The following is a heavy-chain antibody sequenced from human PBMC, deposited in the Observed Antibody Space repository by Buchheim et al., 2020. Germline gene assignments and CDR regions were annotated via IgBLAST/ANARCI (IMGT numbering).Heavy chain of an antibody. V-gene: IGHV1-46*01. J-gene: IGHJ3*02. D-gene: IGHD3-9*01. CDR2: INPSGGST. CDR1: GYTFTSYY. Sequence: QVQLVQSGAEVKKPGASVKVSCKASGYTFTSYYMHWVRQAPGQGLEWMGIINPSGGSTSYAQKFQGRVTMTRETSTSTGYMELSSLRSEDTAVYYCAKDILTGYYRGAFDIWGQGT. CDR3: AKDILTGYYRGAFDI.